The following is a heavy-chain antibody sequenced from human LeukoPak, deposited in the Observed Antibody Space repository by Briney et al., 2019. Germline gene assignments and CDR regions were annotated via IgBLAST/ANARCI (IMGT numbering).Heavy chain of an antibody. J-gene: IGHJ5*01. V-gene: IGHV3-23*01. CDR2: ISGSGCST. CDR1: LLTLCIDT. CDR3: AKDRALSPWFGS. Sequence: GRTLCLSPAASLLTLCIDTMRWVCAAPRKRLERGSAISGSGCSTYYADSVNGRFTINTDNSQNTLYLQMNSLRAEETDVYYCAKDRALSPWFGSWGQGTLVTVSS. D-gene: IGHD2/OR15-2a*01.